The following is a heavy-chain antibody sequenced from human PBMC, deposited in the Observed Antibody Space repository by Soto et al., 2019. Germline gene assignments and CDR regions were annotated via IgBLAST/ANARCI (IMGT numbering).Heavy chain of an antibody. Sequence: ASVKVSLKVTGYALTELSMHWVRQAPGKGLEWMGGFDPEDGETIYAQKFQGRVTMTEDTSTDTAHMELSSLRSEDTAVYYCAIGGATLKDWFDPWGQGTLVPVSS. CDR3: AIGGATLKDWFDP. CDR1: GYALTELS. V-gene: IGHV1-24*01. D-gene: IGHD1-26*01. CDR2: FDPEDGET. J-gene: IGHJ5*02.